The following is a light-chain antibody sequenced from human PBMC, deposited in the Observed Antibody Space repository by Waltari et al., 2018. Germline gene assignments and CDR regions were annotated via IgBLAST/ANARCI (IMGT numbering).Light chain of an antibody. CDR2: DKN. V-gene: IGLV3-19*01. CDR1: SLRSNY. CDR3: HSRDASGVAGS. J-gene: IGLJ2*01. Sequence: SSELTQDPAVSVAMGQTARITCQGDSLRSNYASWYQQRPGRAPILFIYDKNNRPSGVPDRFSGSSSHNTGSLTITGAQAEDEASYYCHSRDASGVAGSFGGGTKLTVL.